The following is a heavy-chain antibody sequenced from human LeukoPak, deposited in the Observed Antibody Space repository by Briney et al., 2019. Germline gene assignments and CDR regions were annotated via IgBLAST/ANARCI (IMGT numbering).Heavy chain of an antibody. V-gene: IGHV1-69*13. CDR3: ARVLGYGGNSPHKYYYYYMDV. D-gene: IGHD4-23*01. J-gene: IGHJ6*03. Sequence: SVKVSCKASGGTFSSYAISWVRQAPGQGLEWMGGIIPIFGTANYAQKFQGRVTITADESTSTAYMELSSLRSEDTAVYYCARVLGYGGNSPHKYYYYYMDVWGKGTTVTVSS. CDR2: IIPIFGTA. CDR1: GGTFSSYA.